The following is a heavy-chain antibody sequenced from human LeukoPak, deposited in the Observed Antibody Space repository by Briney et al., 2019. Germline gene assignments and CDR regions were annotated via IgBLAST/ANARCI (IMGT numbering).Heavy chain of an antibody. CDR3: ARVWDILTGYYIAQRIENWFDP. D-gene: IGHD3-9*01. Sequence: SETLSPTCAVYGGSFSGYYWSWIRQPPGKGLEWIGEINHSGSTNYNPSLKSRVTISVDTSKNQFSLKLSSVTAADTAVYYCARVWDILTGYYIAQRIENWFDPWGQGTLVTVSS. V-gene: IGHV4-34*01. CDR2: INHSGST. J-gene: IGHJ5*02. CDR1: GGSFSGYY.